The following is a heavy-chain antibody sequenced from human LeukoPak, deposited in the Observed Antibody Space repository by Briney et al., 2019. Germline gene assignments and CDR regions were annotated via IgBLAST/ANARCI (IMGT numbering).Heavy chain of an antibody. J-gene: IGHJ5*02. CDR3: ATEDSSGWYNWFDP. V-gene: IGHV1-24*01. Sequence: ASVKVSCKVPGYTLIELSMHWVRQAPGKGLEWMGGFDPEDGETIYAQKFQGRVTMTEDTSTDTAYMELSSLRSEDTAVYYCATEDSSGWYNWFDPWGQGTLVTVSS. CDR1: GYTLIELS. CDR2: FDPEDGET. D-gene: IGHD6-19*01.